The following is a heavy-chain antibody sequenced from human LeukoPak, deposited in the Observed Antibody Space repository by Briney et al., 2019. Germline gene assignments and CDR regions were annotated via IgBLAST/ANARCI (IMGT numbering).Heavy chain of an antibody. CDR2: INYSGST. V-gene: IGHV4-39*01. J-gene: IGHJ4*02. Sequence: SETLSLTCTVSGGSISNSSYYWGWIRQPPGKGLEWIGTINYSGSTYYNPSLKSRVTISVDTSKNQFSLKLSSVSAADTALYYCARLSVGTTIFFDHWGQGTLVTVSS. D-gene: IGHD1-1*01. CDR1: GGSISNSSYY. CDR3: ARLSVGTTIFFDH.